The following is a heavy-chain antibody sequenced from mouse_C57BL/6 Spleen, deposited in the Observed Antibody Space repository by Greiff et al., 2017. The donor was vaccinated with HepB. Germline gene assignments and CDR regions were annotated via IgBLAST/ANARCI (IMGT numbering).Heavy chain of an antibody. D-gene: IGHD2-5*01. Sequence: EVKLMESGGGLVKPGGSLKLSCAASGFTFSDYGMHWVRQAPEKGLEWVAYISSGSSTIYYADTVKGRFTISRDNAKNTLFLQMTSLRSEDTAMYYCARLYYSNYVGGFDYWGQGTTLTVSS. CDR1: GFTFSDYG. CDR2: ISSGSSTI. V-gene: IGHV5-17*01. J-gene: IGHJ2*01. CDR3: ARLYYSNYVGGFDY.